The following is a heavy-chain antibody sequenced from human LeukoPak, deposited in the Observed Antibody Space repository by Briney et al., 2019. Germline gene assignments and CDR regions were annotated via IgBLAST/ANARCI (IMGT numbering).Heavy chain of an antibody. V-gene: IGHV4-59*08. CDR1: GGSISSYY. D-gene: IGHD2-15*01. CDR2: IYYSGST. Sequence: SETLSLTCTVSGGSISSYYWSWIRQPAGKGLEWIGYIYYSGSTNYNPSLKSRVTISVDTSKNQFSLKLSSVTAADTAVYYCARHWGYCSGGSCHADYWGQGTLVTVSS. J-gene: IGHJ4*02. CDR3: ARHWGYCSGGSCHADY.